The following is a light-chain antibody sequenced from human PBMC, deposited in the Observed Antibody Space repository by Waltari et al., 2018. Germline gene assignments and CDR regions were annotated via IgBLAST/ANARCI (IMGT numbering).Light chain of an antibody. CDR2: YNS. J-gene: IGLJ3*02. V-gene: IGLV3-21*04. CDR3: QAWDSRSDHRV. CDR1: NIGVKS. Sequence: SYVLTQPPSMSVAPGKTARITCGGNNIGVKSVHWYQQKPGQAPLLVIYYNSDRPSGIPDRFSGSNSENTATLTINRVEAGDEADYYCQAWDSRSDHRVFGGGTKLTVL.